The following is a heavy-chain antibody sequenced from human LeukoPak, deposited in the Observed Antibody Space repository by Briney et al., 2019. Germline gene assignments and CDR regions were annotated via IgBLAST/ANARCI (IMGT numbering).Heavy chain of an antibody. D-gene: IGHD5-12*01. Sequence: PGGSLRLSCAASGFTFSSYWMHWVRQAPGKGLAWVSRINSDGSSTSYADSVKGRFTISRDNAKNTLYLQMNSLRAEDTAVYYCATEGYSGYDFDYWGQGTLVTVSS. CDR2: INSDGSST. J-gene: IGHJ4*02. CDR1: GFTFSSYW. V-gene: IGHV3-74*01. CDR3: ATEGYSGYDFDY.